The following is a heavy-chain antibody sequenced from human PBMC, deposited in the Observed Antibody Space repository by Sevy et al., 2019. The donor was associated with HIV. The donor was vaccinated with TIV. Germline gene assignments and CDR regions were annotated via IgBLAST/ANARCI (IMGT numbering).Heavy chain of an antibody. CDR2: IYHSGST. CDR3: ARVLTMVRGASFDY. V-gene: IGHV4-38-2*02. CDR1: GYSISSGYY. J-gene: IGHJ4*02. D-gene: IGHD3-10*01. Sequence: SETLSLTCTVSGYSISSGYYWGWIRQPPGKGLEWIGSIYHSGSTYYNPSLKSRVTISVDTSKNQFSLKLCSVTAADAAVYYCARVLTMVRGASFDYWGQGTLVTVSS.